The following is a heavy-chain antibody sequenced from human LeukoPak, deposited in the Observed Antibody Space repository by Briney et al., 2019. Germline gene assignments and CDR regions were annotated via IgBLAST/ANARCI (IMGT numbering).Heavy chain of an antibody. CDR2: INPNSGGT. D-gene: IGHD6-6*01. CDR1: GYTFTSYG. Sequence: ASVKVSCKASGYTFTSYGISWARQAPGQGLEWMGWINPNSGGTNYAQKFQGRVTMTRDTSISTAYMELSRLRSDDTAVYYCARGLQLVLNYMDVWGKGTTVTVSS. J-gene: IGHJ6*03. V-gene: IGHV1-2*02. CDR3: ARGLQLVLNYMDV.